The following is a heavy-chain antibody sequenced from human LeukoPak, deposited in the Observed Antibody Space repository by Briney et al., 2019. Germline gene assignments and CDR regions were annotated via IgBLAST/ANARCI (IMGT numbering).Heavy chain of an antibody. Sequence: PGGTLRLSCAASGFTFSSYAMSWVRQAPGKGLEWVSAISGSGGSTYYADSVKGRFTISRDNSKNTLYLQMNSLRAEDTAVYYCAKDPDGSGYFDYWGQGTLVTVPS. CDR1: GFTFSSYA. J-gene: IGHJ4*02. V-gene: IGHV3-23*01. D-gene: IGHD3-10*01. CDR3: AKDPDGSGYFDY. CDR2: ISGSGGST.